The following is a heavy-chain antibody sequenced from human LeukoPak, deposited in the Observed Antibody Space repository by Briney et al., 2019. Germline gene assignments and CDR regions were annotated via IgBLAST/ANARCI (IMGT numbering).Heavy chain of an antibody. CDR3: ARGGYDFWSGYGGRSHYLDY. V-gene: IGHV1-18*01. Sequence: ASVKVSCKASGYTFTSYGISWVRQAPGQGLEWMGWISAYNGNTNYAQKLQGRVTMTTDTSTSTAYMELRSLRSDDTAVYYCARGGYDFWSGYGGRSHYLDYWGQGTLVTVSS. D-gene: IGHD3-3*01. CDR2: ISAYNGNT. CDR1: GYTFTSYG. J-gene: IGHJ4*02.